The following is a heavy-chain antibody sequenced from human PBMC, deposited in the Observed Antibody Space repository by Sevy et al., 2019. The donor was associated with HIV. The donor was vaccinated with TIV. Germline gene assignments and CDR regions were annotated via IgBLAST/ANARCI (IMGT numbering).Heavy chain of an antibody. V-gene: IGHV3-23*01. CDR1: GFTFSSYA. CDR3: AKAPKNSYGYYFDY. Sequence: GGSLRLSCAASGFTFSSYAMSWVRQAPGKGLEWVSAISGSGGSTYYADSVKGRFTISRDNSKNTLYLQMNSLRADDTAVYYCAKAPKNSYGYYFDYWGQGTLVTVSS. CDR2: ISGSGGST. J-gene: IGHJ4*02. D-gene: IGHD5-18*01.